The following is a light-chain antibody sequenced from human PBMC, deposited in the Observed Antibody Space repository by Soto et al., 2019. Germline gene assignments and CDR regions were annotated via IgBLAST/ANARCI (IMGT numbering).Light chain of an antibody. J-gene: IGKJ1*01. CDR2: GAS. Sequence: VMTQSPATLSVPPGERATLSCRASQSVSRNLAWYQQRPGQAPRLLIYGASTRATAIPARFSGSGSGTEFTLTISSLQSEDFAVYYCQQYNDWPRTFGQGTKV. CDR3: QQYNDWPRT. CDR1: QSVSRN. V-gene: IGKV3-15*01.